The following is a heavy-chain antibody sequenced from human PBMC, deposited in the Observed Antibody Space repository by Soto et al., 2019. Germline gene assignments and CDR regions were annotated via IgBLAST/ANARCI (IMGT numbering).Heavy chain of an antibody. CDR3: ARGAPPYCGGDCYTSPGV. CDR1: GYTFTSYD. V-gene: IGHV1-8*01. J-gene: IGHJ4*02. Sequence: ASVKVSCKASGYTFTSYDINWVRQATGQGLEWMGWMNPNSGSTGYAQKFQGRVTMTRNTSISTAYMELSSLRSEDTAVYYCARGAPPYCGGDCYTSPGVWGQGTLVTVSS. D-gene: IGHD2-21*01. CDR2: MNPNSGST.